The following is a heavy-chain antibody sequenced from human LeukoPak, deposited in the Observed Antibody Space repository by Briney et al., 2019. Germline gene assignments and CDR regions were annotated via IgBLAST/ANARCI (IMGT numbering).Heavy chain of an antibody. J-gene: IGHJ4*01. V-gene: IGHV1-2*02. D-gene: IGHD3-22*01. Sequence: ASVKVSCKASGYTFTGYYMHWVRQAPGQGLEWMGWINPNSGGTNYAQKFQGRVTMTRDTSISTAYMELSRLRSDDTAVYYCAREGGLYYYDSSGYFPFDYWGHGTLVTVSS. CDR2: INPNSGGT. CDR1: GYTFTGYY. CDR3: AREGGLYYYDSSGYFPFDY.